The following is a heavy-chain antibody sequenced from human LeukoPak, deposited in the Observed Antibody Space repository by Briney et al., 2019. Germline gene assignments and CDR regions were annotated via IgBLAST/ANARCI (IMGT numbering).Heavy chain of an antibody. CDR1: GGSISSYY. J-gene: IGHJ4*02. V-gene: IGHV4-59*01. CDR3: ARPLQGRSVTLHY. Sequence: SETLSLTCTVSGGSISSYYWSWIRQPPGKGLGWIGYIYYTGSTNYNPSLKSRVTISVDTSKNQFSLKLTSVTAAVTAVYYCARPLQGRSVTLHYWGQGTLVTVSS. D-gene: IGHD4-17*01. CDR2: IYYTGST.